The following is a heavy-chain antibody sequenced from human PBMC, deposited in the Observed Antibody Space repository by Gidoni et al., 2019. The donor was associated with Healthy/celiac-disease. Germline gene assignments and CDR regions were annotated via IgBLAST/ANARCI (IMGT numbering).Heavy chain of an antibody. CDR3: AKDMVGREDAFDI. CDR1: GFAFDDYA. CDR2: ISCNSGSI. J-gene: IGHJ3*02. D-gene: IGHD2-15*01. Sequence: EVQLVESGGGLVQPGRSLRLSCAASGFAFDDYAMHWVRQAPGKGMEGVSGISCNSGSIGYADSVKGRFTISRDNAKNSLYLQMNSLRAEDTALYSCAKDMVGREDAFDIWGQGTMVTVSS. V-gene: IGHV3-9*01.